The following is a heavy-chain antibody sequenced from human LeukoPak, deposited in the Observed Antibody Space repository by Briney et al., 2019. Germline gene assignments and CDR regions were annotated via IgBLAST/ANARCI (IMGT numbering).Heavy chain of an antibody. D-gene: IGHD3-10*02. CDR3: ARGFYFVGRLPAYAFDF. CDR2: LYTGGNT. Sequence: RGSLRLSCAASGFSVNSNYMTWVRQAPGKGLEWVSVLYTGGNTYYAESVQGRFSISRDNSRNTLYLQMNSLRAEDTAVYYCARGFYFVGRLPAYAFDFWGLGTLVTVPS. V-gene: IGHV3-53*01. J-gene: IGHJ4*02. CDR1: GFSVNSNY.